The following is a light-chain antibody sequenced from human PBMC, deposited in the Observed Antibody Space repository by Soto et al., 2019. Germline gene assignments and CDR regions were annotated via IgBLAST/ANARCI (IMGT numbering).Light chain of an antibody. CDR1: SSDVGSYNL. CDR2: EGS. Sequence: QSALTQPASVSGSPGQSITISCTGTSSDVGSYNLVSWYQQLPGKAPKLMIYEGSKRPSGVSNRFSGSKSGNTASLTISGLQAEDEADYYCCSYAGSSTFEFGGGAKVTVL. V-gene: IGLV2-23*03. J-gene: IGLJ2*01. CDR3: CSYAGSSTFE.